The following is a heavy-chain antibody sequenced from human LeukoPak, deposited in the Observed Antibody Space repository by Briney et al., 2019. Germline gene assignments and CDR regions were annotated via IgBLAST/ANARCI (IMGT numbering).Heavy chain of an antibody. Sequence: PSETLSLTWTVSGGSISSGGYYWSWIRQHPGKGLEWIGYIYYSGSTYYNPSLKSRVTISVDTSKNQFSLKLSSVTAADTAVYYCARVNAVAGMRYFDYWGQGTLVTVSS. J-gene: IGHJ4*02. CDR3: ARVNAVAGMRYFDY. D-gene: IGHD6-19*01. CDR1: GGSISSGGYY. CDR2: IYYSGST. V-gene: IGHV4-31*02.